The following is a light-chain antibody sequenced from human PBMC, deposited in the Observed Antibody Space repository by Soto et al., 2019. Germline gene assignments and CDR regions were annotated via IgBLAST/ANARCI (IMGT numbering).Light chain of an antibody. CDR2: DAS. V-gene: IGKV3-11*01. CDR1: QSVRSY. J-gene: IGKJ4*01. Sequence: EIVLTQSPGTLSLSPGERATLSCRASQSVRSYLTWYQQKPGQAPRLLIYDASKRAPGIPARLSGSGSGTDFALTISSLEPEDFAVYYCQQRSNWPLTFGGGTKVEI. CDR3: QQRSNWPLT.